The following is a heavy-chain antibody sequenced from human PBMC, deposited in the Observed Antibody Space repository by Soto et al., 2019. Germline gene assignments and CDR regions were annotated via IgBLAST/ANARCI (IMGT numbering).Heavy chain of an antibody. D-gene: IGHD2-15*01. CDR2: IKSKADGGTT. CDR3: NSSPRRY. J-gene: IGHJ4*02. Sequence: EVQLVESGGGLVKPGGSLRLSCVASGFTFSDAWMSWVRQAPGKGLEWVGRIKSKADGGTTDYAAPVKGRSTIPRDDSNNTVFLQLNSLKTEDPAVYYCNSSPRRYWGQGTLVTVSS. V-gene: IGHV3-15*01. CDR1: GFTFSDAW.